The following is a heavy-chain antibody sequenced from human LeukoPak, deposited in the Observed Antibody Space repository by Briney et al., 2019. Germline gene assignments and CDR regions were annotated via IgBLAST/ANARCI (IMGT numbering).Heavy chain of an antibody. J-gene: IGHJ6*04. CDR2: IIPIFGIA. D-gene: IGHD5-18*01. CDR3: ASSGYSSSRGVRGNSYGMDV. CDR1: GGTFSSYA. V-gene: IGHV1-69*04. Sequence: SVKVSCKASGGTFSSYAISWVRQAPGQGLEWMGRIIPIFGIANYAQKFQGRVTITADKSTSTAYMELSSLRSEDTAVYYCASSGYSSSRGVRGNSYGMDVWGKGTTVAVSS.